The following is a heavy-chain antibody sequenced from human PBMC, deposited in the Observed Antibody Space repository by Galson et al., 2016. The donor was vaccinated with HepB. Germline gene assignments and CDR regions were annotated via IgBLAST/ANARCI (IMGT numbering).Heavy chain of an antibody. CDR2: INPSSGGT. CDR1: GFTLTGYY. J-gene: IGHJ4*02. V-gene: IGHV1-2*02. D-gene: IGHD6-13*01. CDR3: ARQIGGLGVQLVLGY. Sequence: SVKVSCKASGFTLTGYYLHWVRQAPGQGLEWMGWINPSSGGTHYAQKFQDRVTMTRDTSISTAYMELSRLRSDDTAVYYCARQIGGLGVQLVLGYWGQGTLVTVSS.